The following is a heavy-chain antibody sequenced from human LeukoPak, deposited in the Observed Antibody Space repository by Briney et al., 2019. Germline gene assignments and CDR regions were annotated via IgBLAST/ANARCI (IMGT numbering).Heavy chain of an antibody. CDR3: ARHPGYSSGWWYFDF. CDR2: INYSGTI. D-gene: IGHD5-18*01. J-gene: IGHJ4*02. Sequence: PSETLSLTCTVSGGAISSNNHYWGWIRHPPGKGLEWLGSINYSGTIFYSPSLNSRVTISVDTSGNQFSLKLTSATAADTAVYYCARHPGYSSGWWYFDFWGQGTLVTVSS. CDR1: GGAISSNNHY. V-gene: IGHV4-39*01.